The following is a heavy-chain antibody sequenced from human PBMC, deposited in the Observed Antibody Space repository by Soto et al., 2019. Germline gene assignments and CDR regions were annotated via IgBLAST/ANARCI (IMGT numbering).Heavy chain of an antibody. Sequence: SETLSLTCTVSCGSISSGGYYWSWIRQHPGKGLEWIGYIYYSGSTYYNPSLKSRVTISVDTSKNQFSLKLSSVTAADTAVYYCARYDFSLSSWFDPWGQGTLVTVSS. CDR3: ARYDFSLSSWFDP. D-gene: IGHD3-3*01. V-gene: IGHV4-31*03. CDR1: CGSISSGGYY. J-gene: IGHJ5*02. CDR2: IYYSGST.